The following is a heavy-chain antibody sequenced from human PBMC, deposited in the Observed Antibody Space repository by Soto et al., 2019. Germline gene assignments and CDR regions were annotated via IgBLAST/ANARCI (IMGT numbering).Heavy chain of an antibody. CDR1: GGSFSGYY. D-gene: IGHD3-16*02. V-gene: IGHV4-34*01. Sequence: QVQLQQWGAGLLKPSETLSLTCAVYGGSFSGYYWSWIRQPPGKGLEWIGEINHSGSTNYNPSLKSRVTISVDTSKNQFSLKLSSVTAADTAVYYCARGLSRFRELSLFDYWGQGTLVTVSS. CDR2: INHSGST. CDR3: ARGLSRFRELSLFDY. J-gene: IGHJ4*01.